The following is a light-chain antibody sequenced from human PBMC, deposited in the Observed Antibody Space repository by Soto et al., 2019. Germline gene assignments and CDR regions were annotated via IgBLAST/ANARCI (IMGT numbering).Light chain of an antibody. Sequence: EIVLTQSPGTLSLSPGERATLSCRASQSVSSYLAWYQQKPGQAPRILIYDASNRATGIPARFSGSGSGTDFALTISSVEPEDSAVYDCQQRISRPTFGGGTKVEIK. CDR2: DAS. V-gene: IGKV3-11*01. J-gene: IGKJ4*01. CDR3: QQRISRPT. CDR1: QSVSSY.